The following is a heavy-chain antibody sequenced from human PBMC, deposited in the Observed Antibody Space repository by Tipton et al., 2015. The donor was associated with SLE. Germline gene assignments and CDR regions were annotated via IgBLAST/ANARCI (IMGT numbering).Heavy chain of an antibody. CDR1: GGSFSAYY. CDR2: ISYSGST. V-gene: IGHV4-31*11. D-gene: IGHD1-26*01. CDR3: ARERGVGAHSYYYMDV. Sequence: TLSLTCAVYGGSFSAYYWSWIRQHPGKGLEWIGYISYSGSTYYNPSLKSRVTISVDTSKNQFSLKLSSVTAADTAVYYCARERGVGAHSYYYMDVWGKGTTVTVSS. J-gene: IGHJ6*03.